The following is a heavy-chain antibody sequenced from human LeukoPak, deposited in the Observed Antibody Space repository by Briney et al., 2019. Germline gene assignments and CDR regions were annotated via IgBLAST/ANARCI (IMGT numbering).Heavy chain of an antibody. J-gene: IGHJ5*02. V-gene: IGHV4-59*08. CDR3: ARSPGYVNWFDP. Sequence: PSETLSLTCTVSGGSISSYYWSWIRQPPGKGLEWIGYIYYSGSTYYNPSLKSRVTISVGTSKNQFSLKLSSVTAADTAVYYCARSPGYVNWFDPWGQGTLVTVSS. CDR2: IYYSGST. D-gene: IGHD5-12*01. CDR1: GGSISSYY.